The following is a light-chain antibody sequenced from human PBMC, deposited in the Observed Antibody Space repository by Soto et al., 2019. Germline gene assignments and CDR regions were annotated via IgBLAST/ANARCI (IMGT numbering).Light chain of an antibody. Sequence: DIQMTQSPSSLSAEVGDRVPMTCRASQTIRVSLNCYQQRPGKAPNLLIYASSSLQSGVPPRFSGSGSGTYFTLTISSLHPEDFAPYYCQQTYSIPITFGPGTRLDMK. V-gene: IGKV1-39*01. CDR2: ASS. J-gene: IGKJ5*01. CDR3: QQTYSIPIT. CDR1: QTIRVS.